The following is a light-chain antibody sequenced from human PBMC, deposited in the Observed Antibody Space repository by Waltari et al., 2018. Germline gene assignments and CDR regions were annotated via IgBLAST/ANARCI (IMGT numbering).Light chain of an antibody. Sequence: EIVMTQSPATLSVSPGERATLSCRASQRLSSSYLAWYQQKPGQAPRLLIYGASNRATDIPDRFTGSGSGTDFTLTINRLEPEDFAVYYCQQYGNSRGSFGQGTKLEIK. CDR3: QQYGNSRGS. J-gene: IGKJ2*03. CDR1: QRLSSSY. CDR2: GAS. V-gene: IGKV3-20*01.